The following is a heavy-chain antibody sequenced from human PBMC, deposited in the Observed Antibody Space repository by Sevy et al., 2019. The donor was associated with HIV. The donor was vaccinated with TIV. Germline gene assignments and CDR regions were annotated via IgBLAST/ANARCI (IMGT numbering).Heavy chain of an antibody. CDR1: GYSFTSYW. CDR3: ARLASDYYYGMDF. Sequence: GESLKISCKGSGYSFTSYWIGWVRQMTGKGLEWMGIIYPGDSDTRYSPSFQGQVTISADKSIHTAYLQLSSLKASDTARYYCARLASDYYYGMDFWGQGTTVTVS. CDR2: IYPGDSDT. V-gene: IGHV5-51*01. J-gene: IGHJ6*02.